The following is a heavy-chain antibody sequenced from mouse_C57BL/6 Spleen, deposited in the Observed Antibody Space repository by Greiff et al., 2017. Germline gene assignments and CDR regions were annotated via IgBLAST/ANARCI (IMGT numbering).Heavy chain of an antibody. Sequence: QVQLQQSGAELVKPGASVKMSCKASGYTFTTYPIEWMKQNHGKSLEWIGNFHPYNDDTKYNEKFKGKATLTVEKSSSTVYLELSRLTSDDSAVYYCARTYYYGSSYDGYYAMDYWGQGTSVTVSS. V-gene: IGHV1-47*01. J-gene: IGHJ4*01. D-gene: IGHD1-1*01. CDR2: FHPYNDDT. CDR3: ARTYYYGSSYDGYYAMDY. CDR1: GYTFTTYP.